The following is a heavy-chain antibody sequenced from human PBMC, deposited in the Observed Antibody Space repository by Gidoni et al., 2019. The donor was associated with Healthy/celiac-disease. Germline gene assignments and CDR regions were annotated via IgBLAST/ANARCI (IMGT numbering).Heavy chain of an antibody. V-gene: IGHV4-39*01. CDR1: GGSISSSSYY. Sequence: QLQLQESGPGLVKPSETLSLTCTVPGGSISSSSYYGGWIRQPPGKGLEWIGSIYYSGSTYYNPSLKSRVTISVDTSKNQFSLKLSSVTAADTAVYYCARPDGWFDPWGQGTLVTVSS. CDR2: IYYSGST. J-gene: IGHJ5*02. CDR3: ARPDGWFDP.